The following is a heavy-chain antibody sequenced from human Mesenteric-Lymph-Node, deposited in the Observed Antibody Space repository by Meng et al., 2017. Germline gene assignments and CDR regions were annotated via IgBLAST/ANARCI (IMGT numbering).Heavy chain of an antibody. J-gene: IGHJ4*02. D-gene: IGHD1-14*01. CDR3: ARHHHSPTFDY. Sequence: QLQLQESGPGLVKPSETLSLTCTVAGGSISSSSYYWAWFRQPPGEGLEWIGSVVYSGTTYYTSSLKSRVSISVDTSKNQFSLKLSSVTAADTAVYYCARHHHSPTFDYWGQGTLVTVSS. CDR1: GGSISSSSYY. CDR2: VVYSGTT. V-gene: IGHV4-39*01.